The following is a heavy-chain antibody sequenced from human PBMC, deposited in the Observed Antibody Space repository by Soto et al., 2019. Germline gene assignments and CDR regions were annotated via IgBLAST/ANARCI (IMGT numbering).Heavy chain of an antibody. Sequence: QVQLVQSGAEVKKPGASVKVSCKASGYTFTSYDINWVRQATGQGLEWMGWMNPNSGNTGYAQKCQGRVTMPXXTXRXXAYMELSSLRSEDTAVYYCARAPIVVVRSVCWFEPWGQGTLVTVSS. J-gene: IGHJ5*02. CDR1: GYTFTSYD. D-gene: IGHD3-22*01. CDR3: ARAPIVVVRSVCWFEP. V-gene: IGHV1-8*01. CDR2: MNPNSGNT.